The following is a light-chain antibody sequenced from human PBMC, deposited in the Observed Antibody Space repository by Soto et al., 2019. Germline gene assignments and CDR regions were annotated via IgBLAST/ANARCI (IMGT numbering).Light chain of an antibody. CDR2: GAS. CDR3: QQYGNSPLVT. Sequence: EIVLTQSPGTLSLSPGERATLSWRASQSVSSSYLAWYQQKPGQAPRLLIYGASSRATGIPDRFSGSGSGTDFTLTISRLEPEDFAVYYCQQYGNSPLVTFGQGTRLEIK. CDR1: QSVSSSY. V-gene: IGKV3-20*01. J-gene: IGKJ5*01.